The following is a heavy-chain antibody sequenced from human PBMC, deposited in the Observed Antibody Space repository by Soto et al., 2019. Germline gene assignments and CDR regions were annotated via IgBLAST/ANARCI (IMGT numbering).Heavy chain of an antibody. Sequence: QITLEESGPTLVKPTQTLTLTCTFSGFSLSTFGEGVAWIRQPPGKALEWLALIYWDDDKRYSPSLKSRLTITKDTSQNPVVLTMTNMDPVDTATYYCAHRPSIAVVPGGIWIPDYHFDCWGQGTLVTVSS. J-gene: IGHJ4*02. CDR1: GFSLSTFGEG. CDR2: IYWDDDK. D-gene: IGHD2-2*01. V-gene: IGHV2-5*02. CDR3: AHRPSIAVVPGGIWIPDYHFDC.